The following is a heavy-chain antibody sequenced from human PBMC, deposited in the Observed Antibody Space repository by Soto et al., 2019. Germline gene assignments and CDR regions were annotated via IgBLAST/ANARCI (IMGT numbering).Heavy chain of an antibody. CDR3: AREYTYGSNFFDC. V-gene: IGHV4-34*09. CDR1: GVSFTGYY. Sequence: ASETLSLTCAVYGVSFTGYYWSWIRQHPGKGLEWIGYISHSGSTYYNPSLKSRVIISVDTSKNQFSLSLTSVTAADTAVYYCAREYTYGSNFFDCWGQGALVTVSS. D-gene: IGHD2-2*02. J-gene: IGHJ4*02. CDR2: ISHSGST.